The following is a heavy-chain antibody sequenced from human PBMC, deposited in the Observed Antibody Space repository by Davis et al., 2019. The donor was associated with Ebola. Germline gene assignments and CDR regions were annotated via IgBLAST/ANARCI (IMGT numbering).Heavy chain of an antibody. D-gene: IGHD1-7*01. Sequence: GESLKISCAASGFTFSSYGMHWVRQAPGKGLEWVALIWYDGSNKYYADSVKGRFTISRDNSKNTLYLQMNSLRAEDTAVYYCATLELSVVYWGQGTMVTVSS. V-gene: IGHV3-30*02. CDR2: IWYDGSNK. CDR3: ATLELSVVY. J-gene: IGHJ4*02. CDR1: GFTFSSYG.